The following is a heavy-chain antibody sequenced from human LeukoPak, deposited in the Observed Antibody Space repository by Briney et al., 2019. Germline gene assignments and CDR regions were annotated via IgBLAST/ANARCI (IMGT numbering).Heavy chain of an antibody. CDR1: GGSITRSSYY. J-gene: IGHJ4*02. D-gene: IGHD5-18*01. Sequence: SETLSLTCTVSGGSITRSSYYWVWIRQSPGKELEWIGSIYYSGTTHYNPSLKSRVIISIDTSKNQFSLKLSSVTAADTAVYYCAPTGDTAMVTGWGQGTLVTVSS. CDR3: APTGDTAMVTG. CDR2: IYYSGTT. V-gene: IGHV4-39*01.